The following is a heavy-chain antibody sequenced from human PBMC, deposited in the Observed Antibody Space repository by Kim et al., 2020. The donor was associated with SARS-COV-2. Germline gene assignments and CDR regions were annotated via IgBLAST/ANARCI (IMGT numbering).Heavy chain of an antibody. CDR3: ARGGVVVVAATLSGYYFYGLDV. J-gene: IGHJ6*02. D-gene: IGHD2-15*01. V-gene: IGHV1-2*02. CDR2: INPNRGVT. CDR1: GYTFTGYY. Sequence: ASVKVSCKASGYTFTGYYIHWVRQAPGQGLEWMGWINPNRGVTKYAQKFQGRVTMTRDTSLTTVYLELTRLGSDDTAVYYCARGGVVVVAATLSGYYFYGLDVWGQGTTVTVAS.